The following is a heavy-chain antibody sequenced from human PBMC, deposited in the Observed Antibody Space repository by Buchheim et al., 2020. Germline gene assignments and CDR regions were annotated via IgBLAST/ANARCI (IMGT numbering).Heavy chain of an antibody. V-gene: IGHV1-2*02. Sequence: QVQLVQSGAEVKKPGASVKVSCKASGYTFTGYYMHWVRQAPGQGLEWMGWINPNSGGTNYAQKFQGRVTMTRDTSISTANMELSRLRSDDTAVYYCARVVRGYYDSSGYPPGYYYGMDVWGQGTT. CDR3: ARVVRGYYDSSGYPPGYYYGMDV. CDR1: GYTFTGYY. D-gene: IGHD3-22*01. CDR2: INPNSGGT. J-gene: IGHJ6*02.